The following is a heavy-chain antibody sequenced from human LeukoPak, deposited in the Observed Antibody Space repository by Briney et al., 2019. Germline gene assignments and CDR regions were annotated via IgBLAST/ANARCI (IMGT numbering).Heavy chain of an antibody. V-gene: IGHV5-51*01. CDR1: GDNFNRHW. Sequence: GESLKIFFKGSGDNFNRHWIGLVRQMPGKGLEWMGIIYLGDSDTRYSPSFQGQITISADKSISTAYLQWSSLKASDTAIYYCARHSSYTSGWPLDCWGQGTLVTVSS. CDR2: IYLGDSDT. D-gene: IGHD6-19*01. J-gene: IGHJ4*02. CDR3: ARHSSYTSGWPLDC.